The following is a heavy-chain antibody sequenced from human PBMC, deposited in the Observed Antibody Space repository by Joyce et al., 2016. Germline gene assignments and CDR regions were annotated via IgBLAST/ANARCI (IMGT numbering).Heavy chain of an antibody. D-gene: IGHD1-1*01. V-gene: IGHV5-51*01. CDR1: TESFASTW. CDR3: ARLTTGTTGYYHMDV. J-gene: IGHJ6*03. CDR2: VYTTDSDT. Sequence: EVQLVQSGAEVKKPGESLKISCKCSTESFASTWIGWVRQMPGKGLEWIGIVYTTDSDTRCSPSFEGHVTVSVDKSISTAYLQWSSLKASDSAMYYCARLTTGTTGYYHMDVWGKGTTVSVSS.